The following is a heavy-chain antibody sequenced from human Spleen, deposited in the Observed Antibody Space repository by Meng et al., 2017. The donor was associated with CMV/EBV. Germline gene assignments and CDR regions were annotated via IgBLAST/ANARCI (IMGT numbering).Heavy chain of an antibody. V-gene: IGHV4-30-4*08. D-gene: IGHD4-23*01. CDR3: ARERGGNSGTDAFDI. Sequence: LRLSCTVSGGSISSGDYYWSWIRQPPGKGLEWIGYISYSGSTYYNPSLKSRLTMSVDTSKKQFSLRLIFVTPADTAVYYCARERGGNSGTDAFDIWGQGTMVTVSS. CDR2: ISYSGST. CDR1: GGSISSGDYY. J-gene: IGHJ3*02.